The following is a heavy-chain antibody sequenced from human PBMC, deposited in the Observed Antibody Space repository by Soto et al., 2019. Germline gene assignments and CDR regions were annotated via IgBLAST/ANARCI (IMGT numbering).Heavy chain of an antibody. CDR3: AKDRVAAAGRDFQH. CDR2: ISGSGDST. J-gene: IGHJ1*01. Sequence: EVHLLESGGGLVQPGGSPRLSCAASGFTFNRYAMSWVRQAPGKGLEWVSAISGSGDSTDYADSVKGRLTISRDNSKNTLYLQINSLRVEDTAVYYCAKDRVAAAGRDFQHWGQGTLVTVSS. CDR1: GFTFNRYA. V-gene: IGHV3-23*01. D-gene: IGHD6-13*01.